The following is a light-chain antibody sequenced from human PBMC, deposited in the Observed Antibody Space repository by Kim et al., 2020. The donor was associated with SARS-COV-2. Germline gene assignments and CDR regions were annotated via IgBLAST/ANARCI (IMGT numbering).Light chain of an antibody. CDR2: DVS. CDR1: SSDVGGYNY. J-gene: IGLJ1*01. Sequence: QSALTQPASVSGSPGQSITISCIGTSSDVGGYNYVSWYQQHPGKAPKLMIYDVSQRPSGVSYRFSGSKSGNTASLTISGLQAEDEADYYCSSYTSSNTYVFATGTKVTVL. V-gene: IGLV2-14*01. CDR3: SSYTSSNTYV.